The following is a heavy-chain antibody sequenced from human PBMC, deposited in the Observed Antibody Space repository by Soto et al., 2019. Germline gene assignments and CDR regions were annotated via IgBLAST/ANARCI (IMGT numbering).Heavy chain of an antibody. Sequence: PGGSLRLSCAASGFIFNTYAMRWVRQAPGKGLEWVAVIWYDGSNKYYEDSVKGRFTVSRDNSKNTLYLEMNSLRAEDTAIYYCARWGTYRQVDYWGQGT. V-gene: IGHV3-33*01. CDR1: GFIFNTYA. D-gene: IGHD3-16*02. CDR2: IWYDGSNK. J-gene: IGHJ4*02. CDR3: ARWGTYRQVDY.